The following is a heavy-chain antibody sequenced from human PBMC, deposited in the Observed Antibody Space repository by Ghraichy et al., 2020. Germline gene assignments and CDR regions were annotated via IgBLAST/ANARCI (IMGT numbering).Heavy chain of an antibody. D-gene: IGHD1-20*01. V-gene: IGHV4-39*01. J-gene: IGHJ4*02. Sequence: QTLSLTCSVSGGSITNTYYYWAWIRQPPGKGLEWIGSLYFDGATYYNSSLSSRVFISVDTSKNLFSLKLTSVTTKDTAVYFCAKGKRFNLNPEAFDSWGQGALVTVSS. CDR1: GGSITNTYYY. CDR2: LYFDGAT. CDR3: AKGKRFNLNPEAFDS.